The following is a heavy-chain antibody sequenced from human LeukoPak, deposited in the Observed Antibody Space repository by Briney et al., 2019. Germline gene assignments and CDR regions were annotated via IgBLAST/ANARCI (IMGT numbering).Heavy chain of an antibody. CDR2: ISSSSSYI. CDR1: GFTFSSYS. CDR3: ARTLYGSGSYSTYYYYYGMDV. D-gene: IGHD3-10*01. J-gene: IGHJ6*02. V-gene: IGHV3-21*01. Sequence: GGSLRLSCAASGFTFSSYSMNWVRQAPGKGLEWVSSISSSSSYIYYADSVKGRFTTSRDNAKNSLYLQMNSLRAEDTAVYYCARTLYGSGSYSTYYYYYGMDVWGQGTTVTVSS.